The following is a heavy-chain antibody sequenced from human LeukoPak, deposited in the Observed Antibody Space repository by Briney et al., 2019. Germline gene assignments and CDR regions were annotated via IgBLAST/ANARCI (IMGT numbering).Heavy chain of an antibody. V-gene: IGHV4-38-2*02. D-gene: IGHD6-19*01. CDR3: ARGGWPFDY. J-gene: IGHJ4*02. Sequence: SETLSLTCTVSGYSISSGYYWGWIRQPPGKGLEWIGSIYHSGSTYYNPSLKSRVTISVDTSKNQFSLKLSSVTAADTAVYYCARGGWPFDYWGQGTLVTVSS. CDR2: IYHSGST. CDR1: GYSISSGYY.